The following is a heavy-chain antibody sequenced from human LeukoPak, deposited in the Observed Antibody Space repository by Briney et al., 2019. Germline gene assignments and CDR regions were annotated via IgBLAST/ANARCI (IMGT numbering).Heavy chain of an antibody. CDR3: AKGSSWFIDYFDY. J-gene: IGHJ4*02. CDR1: GFAFDDYA. D-gene: IGHD2-8*02. V-gene: IGHV3-9*01. Sequence: GGSLRLSCVAAGFAFDDYAMHWVRQAPGKGLEWVSGISWNSGSIGYADSVKGRFTISRDNAKNSLYLQMNSLRAEDTALYYCAKGSSWFIDYFDYWGQGTLVTVSS. CDR2: ISWNSGSI.